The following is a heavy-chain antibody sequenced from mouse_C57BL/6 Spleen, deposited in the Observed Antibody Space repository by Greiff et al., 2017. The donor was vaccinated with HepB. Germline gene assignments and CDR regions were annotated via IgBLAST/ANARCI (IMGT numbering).Heavy chain of an antibody. D-gene: IGHD1-1*01. CDR1: GYTFTEYT. J-gene: IGHJ1*03. CDR3: ARHEDGSSHGGYFDV. CDR2: FYPGSGSI. Sequence: QVHVKQSGAELVKPGASVKLSCKASGYTFTEYTIHWVKQRSGQGLEWIGWFYPGSGSIKYNEKFKDKATLTADKSSSTVYMELSRLTSEDSAVYFCARHEDGSSHGGYFDVWGTGTTVTVSS. V-gene: IGHV1-62-2*01.